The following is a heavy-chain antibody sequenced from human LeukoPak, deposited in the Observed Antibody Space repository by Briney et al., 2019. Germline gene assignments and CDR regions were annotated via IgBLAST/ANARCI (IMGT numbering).Heavy chain of an antibody. CDR3: AREHRDYITSGCHLDY. Sequence: PSETLSLTCTVSGGSISSYFWGWIRQPAGKGLERIGHVYTSGSTDYNPSLTSRVTMSVDTFRNQFSLKLMSVTAAGTAVYYCAREHRDYITSGCHLDYWGQGNLVTVSS. CDR2: VYTSGST. V-gene: IGHV4-4*07. J-gene: IGHJ4*02. D-gene: IGHD3-22*01. CDR1: GGSISSYF.